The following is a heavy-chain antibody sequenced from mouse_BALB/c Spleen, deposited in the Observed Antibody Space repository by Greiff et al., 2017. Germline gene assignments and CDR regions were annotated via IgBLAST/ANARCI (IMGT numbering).Heavy chain of an antibody. J-gene: IGHJ3*01. CDR1: GYSITSYYA. D-gene: IGHD1-1*01. V-gene: IGHV3-2*02. CDR3: ARGFYGSSYWFAY. Sequence: VQLKESGPGLVKPSQSLSLTCTVTGYSITSYYAWNWIRQFPGNQLEWMGYISYSGSTSYNPSLKSRISITRDTSKNQFFLQLNSVTTEDTATYYCARGFYGSSYWFAYWGQGTLVTVSA. CDR2: ISYSGST.